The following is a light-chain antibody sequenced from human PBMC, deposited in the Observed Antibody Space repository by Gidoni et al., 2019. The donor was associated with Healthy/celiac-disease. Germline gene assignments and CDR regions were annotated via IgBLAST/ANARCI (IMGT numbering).Light chain of an antibody. J-gene: IGKJ2*01. CDR1: QSVSSSY. V-gene: IGKV3-20*01. CDR2: GAS. Sequence: ELVLTQSPGTLSLSPGERATLSCRASQSVSSSYLAWYQQKPGQAPRLLIYGASSRATGIPDRFSGSGSGTDCTLTISRLEPEDFAVDYCQQYGSSTYTFGQGTKLEIK. CDR3: QQYGSSTYT.